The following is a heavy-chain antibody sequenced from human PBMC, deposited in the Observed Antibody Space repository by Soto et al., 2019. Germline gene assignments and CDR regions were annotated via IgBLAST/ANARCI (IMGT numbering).Heavy chain of an antibody. CDR3: ARDVIAVRGRDAY. V-gene: IGHV3-53*01. J-gene: IGHJ1*01. D-gene: IGHD6-19*01. CDR1: AFTVRSNY. CDR2: ISSDGGT. Sequence: GGSLRLSCAAYAFTVRSNYMSWVRQAPGKGLEWVSAISSDGGTYYADSVKGRFAISRDNSKNTLYLQMNSLTAEDTAVYYCARDVIAVRGRDAYCGQRTLVPVSS.